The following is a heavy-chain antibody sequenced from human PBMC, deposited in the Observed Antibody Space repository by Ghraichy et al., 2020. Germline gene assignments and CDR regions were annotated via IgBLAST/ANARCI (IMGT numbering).Heavy chain of an antibody. CDR1: GGSISSYY. Sequence: SETLSLTCTVSGGSISSYYWNWIRQPAGKGLEWIGRVYTSGGTNYNPSLKSRVTISVDTSKSQFSLKVTSVTAADTAVYYCARTSLNWSTTSCYTFDYWGQGTLVTVSS. J-gene: IGHJ4*02. CDR2: VYTSGGT. CDR3: ARTSLNWSTTSCYTFDY. D-gene: IGHD2-2*02. V-gene: IGHV4-4*07.